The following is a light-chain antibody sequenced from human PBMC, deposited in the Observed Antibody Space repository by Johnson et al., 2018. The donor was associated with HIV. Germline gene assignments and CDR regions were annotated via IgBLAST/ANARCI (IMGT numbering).Light chain of an antibody. Sequence: QSVLTQPPSVSAAPGQKVTISCSGSSSNIGNNFVSWYQQFPGTAPKLLIYENNKRPSGIPDRFSGSKSGTSATLYLTGLQTGDEADYHCGTWDSSLSAGVFGTGTKVTVL. CDR3: GTWDSSLSAGV. V-gene: IGLV1-51*02. CDR2: ENN. CDR1: SSNIGNNF. J-gene: IGLJ1*01.